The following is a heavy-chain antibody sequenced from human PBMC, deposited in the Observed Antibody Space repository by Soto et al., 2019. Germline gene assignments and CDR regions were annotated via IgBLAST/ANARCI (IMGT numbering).Heavy chain of an antibody. V-gene: IGHV1-69*01. Sequence: QVQLLQSGAEVKKPGSSLKVSCKASGATFRSYSISWVRQAPGQGLEWRGGIIPIFDITNYAQKFQGRVTITADESTSTAYMELSSLGSDDTAVYYCARPDEGGYSSNHHYYYALDVWGQGTTVTV. CDR1: GATFRSYS. J-gene: IGHJ6*02. CDR3: ARPDEGGYSSNHHYYYALDV. D-gene: IGHD3-22*01. CDR2: IIPIFDIT.